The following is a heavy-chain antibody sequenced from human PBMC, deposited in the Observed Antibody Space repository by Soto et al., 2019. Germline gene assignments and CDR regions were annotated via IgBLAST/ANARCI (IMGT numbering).Heavy chain of an antibody. D-gene: IGHD3-3*01. J-gene: IGHJ4*02. CDR3: AREGNLVRWMQPLDS. Sequence: ETLSLTCTASGGSIRSYYWSWIRQPPGKGLEGIGYIYYSGVTKDKPSLKSRVTMSVETSKNHFSLKLSSVTNAGTAVYFSAREGNLVRWMQPLDSWGQGTLVTVSS. V-gene: IGHV4-59*01. CDR2: IYYSGVT. CDR1: GGSIRSYY.